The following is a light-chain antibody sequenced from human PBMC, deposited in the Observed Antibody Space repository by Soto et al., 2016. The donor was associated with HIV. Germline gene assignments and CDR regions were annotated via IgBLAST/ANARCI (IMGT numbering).Light chain of an antibody. CDR3: QQYNTVPWT. V-gene: IGKV1-5*01. Sequence: DIQMTQFPSTLSASIGDRVTITCRASQSVSVWLAWYQQKPGVPSRFSGSGSGTDFTLTLSSVQPDDVGTYYCQQYNTVPWTFGQGTKLEMK. CDR1: QSVSVW. J-gene: IGKJ1*01.